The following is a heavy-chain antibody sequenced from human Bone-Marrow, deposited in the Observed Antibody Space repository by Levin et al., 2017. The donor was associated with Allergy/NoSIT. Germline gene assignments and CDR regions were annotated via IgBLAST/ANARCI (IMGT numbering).Heavy chain of an antibody. V-gene: IGHV3-9*01. J-gene: IGHJ4*02. CDR3: AKDIRSIVGAPYFDY. CDR2: ISWNSGSI. Sequence: SLKISCAASGFTFDDYAMHWVRQAPGKGLEWVSGISWNSGSIGYADSVKGRFTISRDNAKNSLYLQMNSLRAEDAALYYCAKDIRSIVGAPYFDYWGQGTLVTVSS. D-gene: IGHD1-26*01. CDR1: GFTFDDYA.